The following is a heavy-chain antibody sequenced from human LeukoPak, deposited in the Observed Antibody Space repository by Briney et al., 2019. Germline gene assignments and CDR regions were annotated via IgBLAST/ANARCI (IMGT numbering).Heavy chain of an antibody. CDR3: AREVVADPFDY. Sequence: SVKVSCKASGATFSSYTISWVRQAPGQGLEWMGRIIPILGIANYAQKFQGRVTITADKSTSTAYMELSSLRSEDTAVYYCAREVVADPFDYWGQGTLVTVSS. CDR2: IIPILGIA. D-gene: IGHD2-15*01. CDR1: GATFSSYT. J-gene: IGHJ4*02. V-gene: IGHV1-69*04.